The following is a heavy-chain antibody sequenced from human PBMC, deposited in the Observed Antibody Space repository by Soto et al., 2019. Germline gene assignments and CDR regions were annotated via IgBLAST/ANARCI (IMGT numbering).Heavy chain of an antibody. CDR3: ARRSSQGRTAHGAYFDY. D-gene: IGHD2-21*02. J-gene: IGHJ4*02. Sequence: LRLSCAVSVFPVNYYDLSCVRQAPGKGLEWVSGMSGVDDSKSYADSVKGRLTISRDNARNTLFLQMNNLRAADTAIYYCARRSSQGRTAHGAYFDYWGQGTLVTVSS. CDR1: VFPVNYYD. V-gene: IGHV3-23*01. CDR2: MSGVDDSK.